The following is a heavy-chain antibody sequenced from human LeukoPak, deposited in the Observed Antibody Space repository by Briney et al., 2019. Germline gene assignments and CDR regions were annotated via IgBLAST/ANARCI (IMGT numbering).Heavy chain of an antibody. J-gene: IGHJ4*02. CDR3: TRGSTQARIAAAGTVH. V-gene: IGHV3-49*04. CDR1: GFTFGDYA. CDR2: IRSKAYGGTT. Sequence: GGSLRLSCTASGFTFGDYAMSWVRQAPGKGLEWVGFIRSKAYGGTTEYAASVKGRFTISRDDSKSIAYLQMNSLKTEDTAVYYCTRGSTQARIAAAGTVHWGQGTLVTVSS. D-gene: IGHD6-13*01.